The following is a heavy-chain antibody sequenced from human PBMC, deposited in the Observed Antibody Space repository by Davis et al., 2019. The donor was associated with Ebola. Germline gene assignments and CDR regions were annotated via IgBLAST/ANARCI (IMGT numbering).Heavy chain of an antibody. CDR3: AKDGAY. Sequence: GESLKISCAASGFTFSSYSMNWVRQAPGKGLEWVSGIGGDGAYTGYADSVKGRFTISRDNSKNTLDLQMNSLRAEDTAVYYCAKDGAYWGQGTLVTVSS. V-gene: IGHV3-23*01. J-gene: IGHJ4*02. D-gene: IGHD3-16*01. CDR2: IGGDGAYT. CDR1: GFTFSSYS.